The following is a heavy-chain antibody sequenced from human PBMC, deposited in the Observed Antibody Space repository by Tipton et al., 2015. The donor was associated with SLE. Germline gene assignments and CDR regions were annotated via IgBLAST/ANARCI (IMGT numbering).Heavy chain of an antibody. J-gene: IGHJ3*02. V-gene: IGHV4-38-2*02. D-gene: IGHD2-2*01. CDR2: IYHSGST. Sequence: TLSLTCTVSGYSISSGYYWGWIRQPPGKGLEWIGSIYHSGSTYYNPSLKSRVTISRDTSKNTLYLQMNSLRAEDTAVYYCAKLKTQRAFDIWGQGTMVTVSS. CDR3: AKLKTQRAFDI. CDR1: GYSISSGYY.